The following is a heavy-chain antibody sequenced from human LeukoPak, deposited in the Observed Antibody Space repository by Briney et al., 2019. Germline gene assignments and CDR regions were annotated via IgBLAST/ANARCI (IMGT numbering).Heavy chain of an antibody. CDR3: ATQPDWYTHVP. CDR2: INPNSGGT. Sequence: ASVKVSCKVSGYTLTELSMHWVRQAPGQGLEWMGWINPNSGGTNYAQKFQGRVTMTRDTSISTAYMELSRLRSDDTAVYYCATQPDWYTHVPWGQGTLVTVSS. CDR1: GYTLTELS. J-gene: IGHJ5*02. V-gene: IGHV1-2*02. D-gene: IGHD3/OR15-3a*01.